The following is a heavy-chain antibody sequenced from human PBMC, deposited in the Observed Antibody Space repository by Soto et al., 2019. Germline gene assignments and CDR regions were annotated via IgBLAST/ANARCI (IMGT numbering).Heavy chain of an antibody. CDR1: GGSFSGYY. V-gene: IGHV4-34*01. CDR2: INHSGST. Sequence: QVQLQQWGAGLLKPSETLSLTCAVYGGSFSGYYWSWIRQPPGKGLEWIGEINHSGSTNYNPSLKSQVTISVDTSKNQFSLKLSSVTAADTAVYYCARIKIYDYIWGSYRRTGVFDYWGQGTLVTVSS. D-gene: IGHD3-16*02. J-gene: IGHJ4*02. CDR3: ARIKIYDYIWGSYRRTGVFDY.